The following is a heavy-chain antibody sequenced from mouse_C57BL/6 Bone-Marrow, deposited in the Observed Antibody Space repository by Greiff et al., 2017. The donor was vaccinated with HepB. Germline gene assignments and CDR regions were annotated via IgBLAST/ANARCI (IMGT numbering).Heavy chain of an antibody. CDR1: GYTFTSYW. V-gene: IGHV1-64*01. Sequence: QVQLQQSGAELVKPGASVKLSCKASGYTFTSYWMHWVKQRPGQGLEWIGMIHPNSGSTNYNEKFKSKATLTVDKSSSTAYMQLSSLTSEDSAVYYCARWRLRRGFFDYWGQGTTLTVSS. CDR2: IHPNSGST. D-gene: IGHD2-4*01. CDR3: ARWRLRRGFFDY. J-gene: IGHJ2*01.